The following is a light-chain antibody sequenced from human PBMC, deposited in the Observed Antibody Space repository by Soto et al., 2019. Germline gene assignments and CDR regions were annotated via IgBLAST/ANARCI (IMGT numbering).Light chain of an antibody. J-gene: IGKJ1*01. CDR1: QSVSSN. CDR2: GAS. Sequence: TVMTQSPDTLSVSPGERATLSCRASQSVSSNLAWYQQKPGQAPRLLIYGASTRATGIPARFSGSGSGTEFTLTISSLQSEDFAVYYCQQYNNWPETFGQGTKVDIK. CDR3: QQYNNWPET. V-gene: IGKV3-15*01.